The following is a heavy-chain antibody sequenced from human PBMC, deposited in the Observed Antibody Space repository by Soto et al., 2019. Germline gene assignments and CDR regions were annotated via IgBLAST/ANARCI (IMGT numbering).Heavy chain of an antibody. CDR1: GFTFSSYG. V-gene: IGHV3-30*18. CDR2: ISYDGSNK. CDR3: AKDRENWNYYYYYGMDV. J-gene: IGHJ6*02. D-gene: IGHD1-1*01. Sequence: QVQLVESGGGVVQPGRSLRLSCAASGFTFSSYGMHWVRQAPGKGLEWVAVISYDGSNKYYADSVKGRFTISRDNSKNTLYLQMNSLRAEDTAVYYCAKDRENWNYYYYYGMDVWGQGTTVTVSS.